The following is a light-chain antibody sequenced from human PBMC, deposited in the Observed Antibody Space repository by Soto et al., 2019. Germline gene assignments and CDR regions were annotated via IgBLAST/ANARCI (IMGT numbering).Light chain of an antibody. Sequence: EIVLTQSPGTLCLSPGERATLSCGASQSVSRSDLAWYQQTPGQAPRLLIYGASSRATGIPDRFSGSGSGTDFTLTISRMEPEDFAVYDCQQLRSTPSWTVGQGTKVDIK. CDR1: QSVSRSD. V-gene: IGKV3-20*01. CDR3: QQLRSTPSWT. CDR2: GAS. J-gene: IGKJ1*01.